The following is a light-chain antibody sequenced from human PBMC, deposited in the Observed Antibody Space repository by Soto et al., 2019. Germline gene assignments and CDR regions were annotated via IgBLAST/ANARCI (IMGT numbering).Light chain of an antibody. CDR3: SSYTSSDTYV. V-gene: IGLV2-14*03. Sequence: SVLTQPASGYGSPGQSLTISCTGTSSDVGNYNYVSWHQHHPGKAPKLMINDVSNRPSGVSNRFSGSKSGNTASLTISGLQAEDEADYYCSSYTSSDTYVFGTGTKVTVL. J-gene: IGLJ1*01. CDR1: SSDVGNYNY. CDR2: DVS.